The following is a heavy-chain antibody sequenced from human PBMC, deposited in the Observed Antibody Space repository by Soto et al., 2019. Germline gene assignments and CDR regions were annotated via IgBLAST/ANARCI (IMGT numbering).Heavy chain of an antibody. Sequence: SETLSLTCSFSGDSVTSHYLTWIRQSPEKGLEWIGYMHYTGFSHYNPSLKSRLTISVDRSKNQFTLQLSSVTAADTAVYYCARRGSSYYYYYMDVWGKGTTVTVSS. CDR1: GDSVTSHY. CDR2: MHYTGFS. V-gene: IGHV4-59*02. CDR3: ARRGSSYYYYYMDV. D-gene: IGHD6-13*01. J-gene: IGHJ6*03.